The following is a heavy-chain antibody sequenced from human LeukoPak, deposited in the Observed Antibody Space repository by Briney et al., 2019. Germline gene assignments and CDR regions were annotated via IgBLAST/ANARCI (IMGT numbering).Heavy chain of an antibody. J-gene: IGHJ3*02. CDR1: GFTFSSYW. CDR3: ARDWLWYYYDSSGSQRADAFDI. CDR2: IKQDGSEK. D-gene: IGHD3-22*01. Sequence: GGSLRLSCAASGFTFSSYWMSWVRQAPGKGLEWVANIKQDGSEKYYVDSVKGRFTISRDNAKNSLYLQMNGLRAEDTAVYYCARDWLWYYYDSSGSQRADAFDIWGQGTMVTVSS. V-gene: IGHV3-7*01.